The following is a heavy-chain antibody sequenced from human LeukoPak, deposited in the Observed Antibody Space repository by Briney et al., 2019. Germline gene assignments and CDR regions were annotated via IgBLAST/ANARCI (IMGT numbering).Heavy chain of an antibody. CDR1: GGSISCYY. Sequence: SETLSLTCTVSGGSISCYYWSWIRQPPGKGLEWIGYIYYSGSTNYNPSLKSRVTISVDTSKNQFSLKLSSVTAADTAVYYCARVREQWPTGAFDIWGQGTMVTVSS. CDR2: IYYSGST. J-gene: IGHJ3*02. D-gene: IGHD6-19*01. CDR3: ARVREQWPTGAFDI. V-gene: IGHV4-59*08.